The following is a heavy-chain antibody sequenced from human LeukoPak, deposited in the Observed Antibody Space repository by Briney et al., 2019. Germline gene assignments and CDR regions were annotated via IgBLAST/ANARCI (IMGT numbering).Heavy chain of an antibody. D-gene: IGHD4-23*01. J-gene: IGHJ4*02. Sequence: SETLSLTCTVSGGSISSSSYYWAWIRQPPGKGLEWVGSIYYSGTTYYSPSLKSRVTISVDTSKNQFSLKLTSVTAADTAVYYCARGPGGSALFNWGQGTLVTVSS. CDR1: GGSISSSSYY. CDR2: IYYSGTT. V-gene: IGHV4-39*07. CDR3: ARGPGGSALFN.